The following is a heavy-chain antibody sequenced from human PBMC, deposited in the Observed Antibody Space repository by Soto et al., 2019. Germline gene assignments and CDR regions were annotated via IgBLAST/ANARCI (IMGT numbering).Heavy chain of an antibody. V-gene: IGHV3-15*07. D-gene: IGHD3-9*01. J-gene: IGHJ3*02. CDR1: GFTFSNAW. Sequence: PGGSLRLSCAASGFTFSNAWMNWVRQAPGKGLEWVGRIKSKTDGGTTDYAAPVKGRFTISRDDSKNTLYLQMNSLKTEDTAVYYCTTETKTPIYDILTGYYQGDAFDIWGQGTMVTVSS. CDR3: TTETKTPIYDILTGYYQGDAFDI. CDR2: IKSKTDGGTT.